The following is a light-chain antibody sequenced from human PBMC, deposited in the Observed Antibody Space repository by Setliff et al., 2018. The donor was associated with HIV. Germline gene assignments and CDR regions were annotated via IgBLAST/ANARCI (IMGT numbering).Light chain of an antibody. V-gene: IGKV3-20*01. CDR1: QSVSNNF. CDR3: QQYSGSPLT. CDR2: GAS. Sequence: EIVLTQSPGTLSLSPGERATLSCRASQSVSNNFLTWYQHKPGQAPRLLIYGASSRATGIPDRFSGSGSGTDFTLTIDRLEPEDFAVYYCQQYSGSPLTFGQGTKV. J-gene: IGKJ1*01.